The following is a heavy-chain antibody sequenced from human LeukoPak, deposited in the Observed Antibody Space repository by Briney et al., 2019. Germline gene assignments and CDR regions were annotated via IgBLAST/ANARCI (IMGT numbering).Heavy chain of an antibody. J-gene: IGHJ4*02. V-gene: IGHV3-7*05. CDR2: IKEDGSEK. D-gene: IGHD3-3*01. Sequence: PGGSLRLSCAASGFTFSSYWMTWVRQAPGKGLEWVANIKEDGSEKYYEDSVKGRFTISRDNAKNSLFLQMNSLRGDDTAVYYCARGSAYYIYWGQGTLVTVPS. CDR3: ARGSAYYIY. CDR1: GFTFSSYW.